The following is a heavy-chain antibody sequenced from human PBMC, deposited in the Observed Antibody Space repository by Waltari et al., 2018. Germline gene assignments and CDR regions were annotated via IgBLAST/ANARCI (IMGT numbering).Heavy chain of an antibody. V-gene: IGHV1-69*04. Sequence: QVQLVQSGAEVKKPGSSVKVSCKASGGTFSSYAISWVRQAPGQGLEWMGGIIPILGIANYAQKFQGRVTITADESTSTAYMELSSLRSEDTAVYYCASQWDSSGYYYGRFDYWGQGTLVTVSS. CDR1: GGTFSSYA. D-gene: IGHD3-22*01. CDR3: ASQWDSSGYYYGRFDY. CDR2: IIPILGIA. J-gene: IGHJ4*02.